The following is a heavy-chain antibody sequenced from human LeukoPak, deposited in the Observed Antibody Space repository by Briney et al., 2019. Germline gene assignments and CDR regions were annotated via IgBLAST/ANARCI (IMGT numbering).Heavy chain of an antibody. D-gene: IGHD3-3*01. CDR3: AGVRYYDFWSGYYYFDY. CDR2: IYYSGST. J-gene: IGHJ4*02. V-gene: IGHV4-59*13. Sequence: SETLSLTCTVSGGSISSYYWSWIRQPPGKGLEWIGYIYYSGSTNYNPSLKSRVTISVDTPKNQFSLKLSSVTAADTAVYYCAGVRYYDFWSGYYYFDYWGQGTLVTVSS. CDR1: GGSISSYY.